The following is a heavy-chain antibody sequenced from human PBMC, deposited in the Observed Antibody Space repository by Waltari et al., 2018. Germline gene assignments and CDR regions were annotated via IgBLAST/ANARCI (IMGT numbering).Heavy chain of an antibody. V-gene: IGHV3-33*01. J-gene: IGHJ4*02. CDR3: ARGVGGSSSLNFDY. CDR2: VWCEENTK. Sequence: QVQVVESGGGVVQPGKSLRLSCAASGFTFSNYAMHGVRQAPGKGRWWLVFVWCEENTKYFADSVEGRFTVSRDNSKDTLDLKMNSLRAEDTAVYYCARGVGGSSSLNFDYWGQGTLVSVSS. D-gene: IGHD6-6*01. CDR1: GFTFSNYA.